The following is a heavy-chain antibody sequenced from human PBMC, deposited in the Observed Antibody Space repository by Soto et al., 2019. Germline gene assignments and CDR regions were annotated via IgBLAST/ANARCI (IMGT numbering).Heavy chain of an antibody. CDR2: INSDGSST. Sequence: GGSLRLSCAASGFTFSSYWMHWVRQAPGKGLVWVSRINSDGSSTSYADSVKGRFTISRDNAKNTLYLQMNSLRAEDTAVYYCARIGQGDYYYYYMDVWGKGTTVTVSS. CDR3: ARIGQGDYYYYYMDV. D-gene: IGHD3-10*01. CDR1: GFTFSSYW. V-gene: IGHV3-74*01. J-gene: IGHJ6*03.